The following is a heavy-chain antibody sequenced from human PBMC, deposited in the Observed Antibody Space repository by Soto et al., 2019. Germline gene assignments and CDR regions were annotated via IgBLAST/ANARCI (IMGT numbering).Heavy chain of an antibody. V-gene: IGHV3-30-3*01. CDR3: ARDRLTGTRPDYSYYYGMDV. J-gene: IGHJ6*02. Sequence: QVQLVESGGGVVQPGRSLRLSCAASGFTFSSYAMHWVRQAPGKGLEWVAVISYDGSNKYYADSVKGRFTISRDNSKNTLYLQMNSLRAEDTAVYYCARDRLTGTRPDYSYYYGMDVWGQGTTVTVSS. CDR1: GFTFSSYA. D-gene: IGHD1-20*01. CDR2: ISYDGSNK.